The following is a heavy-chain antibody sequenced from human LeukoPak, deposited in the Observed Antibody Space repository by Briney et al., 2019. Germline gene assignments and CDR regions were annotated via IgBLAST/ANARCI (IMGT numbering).Heavy chain of an antibody. CDR2: IYTSGST. Sequence: SETLSLTCTVSGGSISSYYWSWIRQPPGKGLEWVGYIYTSGSTYYNPSLKSRVTISVDTSKNQISLRLSSVTAADTALYYCAKTDHYYYFMDVWGKGTTVTVSS. CDR1: GGSISSYY. CDR3: AKTDHYYYFMDV. J-gene: IGHJ6*03. D-gene: IGHD2-21*02. V-gene: IGHV4-4*09.